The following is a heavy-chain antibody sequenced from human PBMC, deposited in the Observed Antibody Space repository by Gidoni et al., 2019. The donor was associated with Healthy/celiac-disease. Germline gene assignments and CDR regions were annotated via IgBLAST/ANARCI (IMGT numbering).Heavy chain of an antibody. CDR2: IKSKTDGGTT. Sequence: EVQLVESGGGLVKPGGSLRLSCAASGFTFSNAWMSWVRQAPGKGLEWVGRIKSKTDGGTTDYAAPVKGRFTISRDDSKNTLYLQMNSLKTEDTAVYYCTTEVKHCTNGVCYKIDYWGQGTLVTVSS. CDR1: GFTFSNAW. CDR3: TTEVKHCTNGVCYKIDY. J-gene: IGHJ4*02. V-gene: IGHV3-15*01. D-gene: IGHD2-8*01.